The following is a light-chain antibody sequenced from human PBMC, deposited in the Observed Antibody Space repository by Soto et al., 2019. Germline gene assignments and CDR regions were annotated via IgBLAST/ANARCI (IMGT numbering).Light chain of an antibody. CDR2: AAS. V-gene: IGKV1-39*01. CDR1: QSISSY. Sequence: DIQMTQSPSSLSASVGDRVTITCRASQSISSYLNWYQQKPGKAPKVLIYAASSLQSGVPSRFSGIGSGTDFTLSISSLQPEDFATYYCQQSYSASVTFGQGTKVDIK. CDR3: QQSYSASVT. J-gene: IGKJ1*01.